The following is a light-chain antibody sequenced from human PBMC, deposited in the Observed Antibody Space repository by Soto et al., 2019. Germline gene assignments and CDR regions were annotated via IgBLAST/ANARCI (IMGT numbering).Light chain of an antibody. CDR1: QSVSNNY. CDR2: GAS. V-gene: IGKV3-20*01. J-gene: IGKJ1*01. CDR3: QQYGSSPRT. Sequence: ESVLTQSPGTLSLSPGERATLSCMASQSVSNNYLAWYQQKPGQAPRLLIYGASSRATGIPDRFSGSGSGTDFTLTISRLEPEDFAVYYCQQYGSSPRTFGQGTKVDIK.